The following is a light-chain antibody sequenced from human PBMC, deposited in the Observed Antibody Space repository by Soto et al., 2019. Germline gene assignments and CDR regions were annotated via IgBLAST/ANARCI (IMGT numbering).Light chain of an antibody. CDR2: DAS. CDR3: QQCTSYTYT. V-gene: IGKV1-13*02. Sequence: AIQLTQSPSSLSASVGDRVTITCRASQGISSALAWYHQKPGKVPKLLIYDASSLESGVPSRFSGSGSGTDFTLNISSMQPEDFATYYWQQCTSYTYTFGPGTKLEIK. J-gene: IGKJ2*01. CDR1: QGISSA.